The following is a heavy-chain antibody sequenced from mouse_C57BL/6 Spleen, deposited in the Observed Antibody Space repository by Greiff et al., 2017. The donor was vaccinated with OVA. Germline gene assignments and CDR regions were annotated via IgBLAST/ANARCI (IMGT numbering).Heavy chain of an antibody. V-gene: IGHV1-59*01. CDR1: GYTFTSYW. J-gene: IGHJ1*03. Sequence: QVQLQQPGAELVRPGTSVKLSCKASGYTFTSYWLHWVKQRPGQGLEWIGVIDPSDSYTNYNQKFKGKATLTVDTSSSTAYMRLSSLTSEDSAVYYGTRSRDYGKTENFDVWGTGTTVTVSS. CDR3: TRSRDYGKTENFDV. D-gene: IGHD2-4*01. CDR2: IDPSDSYT.